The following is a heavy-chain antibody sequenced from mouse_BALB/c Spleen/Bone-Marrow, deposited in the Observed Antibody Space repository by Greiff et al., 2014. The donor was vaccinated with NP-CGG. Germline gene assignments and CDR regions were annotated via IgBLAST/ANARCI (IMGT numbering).Heavy chain of an antibody. J-gene: IGHJ3*01. CDR1: GFTFSSYG. V-gene: IGHV5-6*01. D-gene: IGHD2-4*01. CDR3: ARPYDFGAWFAY. Sequence: VQLKESGGDLVKPGGSLKLSCAASGFTFSSYGMSWVRQTPDKRLEWVATISSGGSYTYYPDSVKGRFTISRDNAKNTLYLQMSSPKSEDTAMYYCARPYDFGAWFAYWGQGTLVTVSA. CDR2: ISSGGSYT.